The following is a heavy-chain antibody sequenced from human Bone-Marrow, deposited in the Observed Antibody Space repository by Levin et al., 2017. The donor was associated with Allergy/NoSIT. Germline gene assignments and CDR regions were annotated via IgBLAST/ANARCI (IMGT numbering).Heavy chain of an antibody. CDR3: AKGTDYTYWSGHWFDS. CDR1: GFTFSDYA. V-gene: IGHV3-23*01. J-gene: IGHJ5*01. CDR2: ISGGGDNI. D-gene: IGHD3-3*01. Sequence: GGSLRLSCAASGFTFSDYAMSWVRQAPGKGLEWVSLISGGGDNIYYADSVKGRFTLSRDNSKNTLYLEMDTLRAEDTAVYYCAKGTDYTYWSGHWFDSWGQGTLVTVSS.